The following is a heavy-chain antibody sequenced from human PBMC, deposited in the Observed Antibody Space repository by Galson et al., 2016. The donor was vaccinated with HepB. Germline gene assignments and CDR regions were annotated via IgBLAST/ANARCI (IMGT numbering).Heavy chain of an antibody. Sequence: TLSLTCAVSGGSISSGGFSWNWIRQPPGKGLEWIGYIYYSGSTYHSPSLKSRVTISVDTSKNQFSLKLNSVTAADTAVYYCARGSAFGGVDNWGQGTLVTVSS. CDR1: GGSISSGGFS. V-gene: IGHV4-30-2*05. J-gene: IGHJ4*02. CDR2: IYYSGST. CDR3: ARGSAFGGVDN. D-gene: IGHD3-16*01.